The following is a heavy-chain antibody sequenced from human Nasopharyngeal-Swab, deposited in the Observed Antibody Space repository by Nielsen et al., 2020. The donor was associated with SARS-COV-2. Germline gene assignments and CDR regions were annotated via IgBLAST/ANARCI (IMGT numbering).Heavy chain of an antibody. J-gene: IGHJ4*02. CDR3: VSLGCTSTNGVIWGLYFDH. CDR1: GFTFRYYA. V-gene: IGHV3-23*01. CDR2: ITESGGNT. Sequence: GESLKISCAASGFTFRYYAMSWVRQAPGKGLEWVSAITESGGNTYYADSVKGRFTISRDNSRNTLYLQMNSLRAEDTAVYYCVSLGCTSTNGVIWGLYFDHWGQGSLVTVSS. D-gene: IGHD2-2*01.